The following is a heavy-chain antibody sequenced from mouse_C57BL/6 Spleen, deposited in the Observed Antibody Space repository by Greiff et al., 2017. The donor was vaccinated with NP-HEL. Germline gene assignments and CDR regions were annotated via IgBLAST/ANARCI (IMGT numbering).Heavy chain of an antibody. CDR1: GYSFTGYY. D-gene: IGHD4-1*01. CDR2: INPSTGGT. Sequence: VQLQQSGPELVKPGASVKISSKASGYSFTGYYMNWVKQSPEKSLEWIGEINPSTGGTTYNQKFKAKATLTVDKSSSTAYMQLKSLTSEYSAVYYCARTNCDFDYWGKGTTLTVSS. CDR3: ARTNCDFDY. V-gene: IGHV1-42*01. J-gene: IGHJ2*01.